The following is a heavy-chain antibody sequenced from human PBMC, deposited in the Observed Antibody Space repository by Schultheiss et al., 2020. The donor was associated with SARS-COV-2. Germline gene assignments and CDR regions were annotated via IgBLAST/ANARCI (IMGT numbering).Heavy chain of an antibody. V-gene: IGHV3-21*05. Sequence: GGSLRLSCAASRFPFSNYTMNWVRQALGKGLEWISYISSSSHYTNYADSVKGRFTISRDNSKNTLYLQMNSLRAEDTAVYYCAKLYYDCSSTSCDSHYYYYYMDVWGKGTTVTVSS. CDR2: ISSSSHYT. J-gene: IGHJ6*03. CDR1: RFPFSNYT. CDR3: AKLYYDCSSTSCDSHYYYYYMDV. D-gene: IGHD2-2*01.